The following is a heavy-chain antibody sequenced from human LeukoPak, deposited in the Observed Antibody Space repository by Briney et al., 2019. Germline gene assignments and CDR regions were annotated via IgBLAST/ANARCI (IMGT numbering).Heavy chain of an antibody. CDR2: ISHDGKVK. CDR3: ARDLSRGAPDYFDN. D-gene: IGHD3-10*01. CDR1: GFIFSSYP. V-gene: IGHV3-30*04. Sequence: GRSLRLYCAASGFIFSSYPMHWVRQAPGKGLEWVAVISHDGKVKYYADSVKGRFTISRDDSTNTLCLQMNSLRPEDTAIYYCARDLSRGAPDYFDNWGQGTLVTVSS. J-gene: IGHJ4*02.